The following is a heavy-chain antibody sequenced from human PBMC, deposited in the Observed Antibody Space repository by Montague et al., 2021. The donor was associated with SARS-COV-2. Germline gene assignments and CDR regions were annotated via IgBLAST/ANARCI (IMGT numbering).Heavy chain of an antibody. CDR2: TYYRSKWYN. J-gene: IGHJ6*02. CDR3: ASGRMVPYSSSWTTLYYYYGMDV. D-gene: IGHD6-13*01. V-gene: IGHV6-1*01. CDR1: GDSVSRNSAA. Sequence: CAISGDSVSRNSAAWNWIRQSPSRGLEWLGRTYYRSKWYNDYAVSVKGRITINPDTSKNQFSLQLNSVTPEDTAVYYCASGRMVPYSSSWTTLYYYYGMDVWGQGTAVTVSS.